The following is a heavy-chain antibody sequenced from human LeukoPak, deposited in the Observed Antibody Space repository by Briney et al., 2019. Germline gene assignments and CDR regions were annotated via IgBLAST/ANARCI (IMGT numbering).Heavy chain of an antibody. V-gene: IGHV3-74*01. CDR2: INSDGSST. J-gene: IGHJ4*02. CDR1: GFTFSSYW. CDR3: ARHLSGVSGYTYGRGIDY. D-gene: IGHD5-18*01. Sequence: GGSLRLSCAASGFTFSSYWMHWVRQAPGKGLVWVSRINSDGSSTSYADSVKGRFTISRDNAKTSLYLQMISLRAEDTAVYYCARHLSGVSGYTYGRGIDYWGQGTLVTVSS.